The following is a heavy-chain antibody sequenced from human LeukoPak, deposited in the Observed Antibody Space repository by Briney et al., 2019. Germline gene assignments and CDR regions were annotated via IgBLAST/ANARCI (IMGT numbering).Heavy chain of an antibody. CDR2: IYHSGST. CDR3: AGAVLFTFDY. J-gene: IGHJ4*02. CDR1: GGSISSGGYS. Sequence: SETLSLTRAVSGGSISSGGYSWSWIRQPPGKGLEWIGYIYHSGSTYYNPSLKSRVTISVDRSKNQFSLKLSSVTAADTAVYYCAGAVLFTFDYWGQGTLVTVSS. D-gene: IGHD3-10*01. V-gene: IGHV4-30-2*01.